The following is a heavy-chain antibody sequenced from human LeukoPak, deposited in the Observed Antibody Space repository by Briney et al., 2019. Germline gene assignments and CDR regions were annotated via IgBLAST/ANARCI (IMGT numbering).Heavy chain of an antibody. CDR1: GGSISSYY. CDR2: IYYSGST. V-gene: IGHV4-59*08. Sequence: SETLSLTCTVSGGSISSYYWSWIRQPPGKGLEWIGYIYYSGSTNYNPSLKSRVTISVDTSKNQFSLKLSSVTAADTAVYYCARRVYCSGGSCYPYLDYWGQGTLVTVSS. J-gene: IGHJ4*02. CDR3: ARRVYCSGGSCYPYLDY. D-gene: IGHD2-15*01.